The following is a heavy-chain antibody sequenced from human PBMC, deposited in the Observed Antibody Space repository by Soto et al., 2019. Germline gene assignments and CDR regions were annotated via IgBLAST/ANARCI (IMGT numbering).Heavy chain of an antibody. CDR1: GGSISSGDYY. CDR3: ARESPAYCSGGSCYSHNWFDP. V-gene: IGHV4-30-4*01. CDR2: IYYSGST. Sequence: QVQLQESGPGLVKPSQTLSLTCTVSGGSISSGDYYWSWIRQPPGKGLEWIGYIYYSGSTYYNPSLKRRVTISVDPSKTPCPLKLSSVTAADTAVYYCARESPAYCSGGSCYSHNWFDPWGQGTLVTVSS. D-gene: IGHD2-15*01. J-gene: IGHJ5*02.